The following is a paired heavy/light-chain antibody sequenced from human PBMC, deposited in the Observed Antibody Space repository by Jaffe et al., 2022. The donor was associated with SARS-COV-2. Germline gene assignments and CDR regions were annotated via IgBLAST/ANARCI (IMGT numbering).Light chain of an antibody. V-gene: IGKV3-20*01. CDR3: QQYGSTPST. CDR2: GAS. CDR1: QIVSRSS. Sequence: EIVLTQSPGTLSLSPGERATLSCRASQIVSRSSLAWYQQKPGQAPRLLIYGASSRATGIPDRFSGSGSGADFTLTISRLEPEDFAVYFCQQYGSTPSTFGQGTKLEIK. J-gene: IGKJ2*01.
Heavy chain of an antibody. V-gene: IGHV4-59*08. J-gene: IGHJ5*02. CDR1: GGSITSYY. CDR2: IYYSGNT. D-gene: IGHD2-2*01. CDR3: VRHLGYCSATGCSSWFDP. Sequence: QVQLQESGPGLVKPSETLSLTCTVSGGSITSYYWSWIRQPPGKGLEWIGYIYYSGNTNYNPSLKSRVTISVDTSKNQFSLKLTSVTAADTAVYYCVRHLGYCSATGCSSWFDPWGQGTLVTVSS.